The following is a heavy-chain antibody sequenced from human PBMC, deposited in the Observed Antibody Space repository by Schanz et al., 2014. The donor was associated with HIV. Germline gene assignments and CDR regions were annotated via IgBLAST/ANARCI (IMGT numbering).Heavy chain of an antibody. CDR2: ISGVGGSK. V-gene: IGHV3-23*01. J-gene: IGHJ4*02. CDR1: GFDFSNYA. Sequence: EVQLSESGGGSILSGGPLRLSCAASGFDFSNYAMTWVRQAPGKGLEWVSSISGVGGSKYYADSVKGRFTISRDNSKNTLYLQMNSLRAEDTAVYYCAKRIIFGVVFPANFDYWGQGTLVTVSS. CDR3: AKRIIFGVVFPANFDY. D-gene: IGHD3-3*01.